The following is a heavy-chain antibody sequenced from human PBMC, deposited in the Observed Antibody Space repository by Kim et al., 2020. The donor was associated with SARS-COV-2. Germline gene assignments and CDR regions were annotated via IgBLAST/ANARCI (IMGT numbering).Heavy chain of an antibody. CDR3: ARARGSYGSFEFDY. J-gene: IGHJ4*02. Sequence: ADSAKGRFTISRDNAKNSLYLQMNILRAEDTALYYCARARGSYGSFEFDYWGQGTLVTVSS. D-gene: IGHD5-18*01. V-gene: IGHV3-11*06.